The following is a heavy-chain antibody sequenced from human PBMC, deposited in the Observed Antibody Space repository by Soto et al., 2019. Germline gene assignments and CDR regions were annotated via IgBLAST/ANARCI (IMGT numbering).Heavy chain of an antibody. V-gene: IGHV3-30*18. D-gene: IGHD2-2*01. CDR3: AKGEGFCSSTSCYAY. CDR2: ISYDGSNK. CDR1: GFTFSSYG. J-gene: IGHJ4*02. Sequence: GGSLRLSCAASGFTFSSYGMHWVRQAPGKGLEWVAVISYDGSNKYYADSVKGRFTISRDNSKNTLYLQMNSLRAEDTAGYYCAKGEGFCSSTSCYAYWGQVPPVTFST.